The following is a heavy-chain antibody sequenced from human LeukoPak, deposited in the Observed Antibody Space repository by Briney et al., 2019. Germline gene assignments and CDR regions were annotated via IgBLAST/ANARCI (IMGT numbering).Heavy chain of an antibody. CDR2: IITILGIA. Sequence: SVKVSCKASGGTFSSYTISWVRQAPGQGLEWMGRIITILGIANYAQKFQGRATITADKSTSTAYMELSSLRSEDTAVYYCARDRAYYGSGSYNYYYYYMDVWGKGTTVTVSS. D-gene: IGHD3-10*01. CDR1: GGTFSSYT. V-gene: IGHV1-69*04. CDR3: ARDRAYYGSGSYNYYYYYMDV. J-gene: IGHJ6*03.